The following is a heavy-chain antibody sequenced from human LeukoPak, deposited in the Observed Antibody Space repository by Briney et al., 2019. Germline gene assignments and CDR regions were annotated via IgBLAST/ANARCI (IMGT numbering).Heavy chain of an antibody. CDR1: GYTFTSYG. J-gene: IGHJ4*02. CDR3: ARDRPSPRSGYYFDY. D-gene: IGHD6-6*01. V-gene: IGHV1-69*05. CDR2: IIPIFGTA. Sequence: SVKVSCKASGYTFTSYGISWVRQAPGQGLEWMGGIIPIFGTANYAQKFQGRVTITTDESTSTAYMELSSLRSEDTAVYYCARDRPSPRSGYYFDYWGQGTLVTVSS.